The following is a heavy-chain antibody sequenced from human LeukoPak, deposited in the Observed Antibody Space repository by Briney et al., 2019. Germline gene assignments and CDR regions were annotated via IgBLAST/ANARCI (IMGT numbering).Heavy chain of an antibody. Sequence: PGGSLRLSCAASGFTFGSYAMHWVRQAPGKGLEWVAVISYDGSNKYYADSVKGRFTISRDNSKNTLYLQMNSLRAEDTAVYYCARALLGPEQRIEYWGQGSLVTISS. CDR2: ISYDGSNK. D-gene: IGHD6-25*01. CDR3: ARALLGPEQRIEY. J-gene: IGHJ4*02. V-gene: IGHV3-30-3*01. CDR1: GFTFGSYA.